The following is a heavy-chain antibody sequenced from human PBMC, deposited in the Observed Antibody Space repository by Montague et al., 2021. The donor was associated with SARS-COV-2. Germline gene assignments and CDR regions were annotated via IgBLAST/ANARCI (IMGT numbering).Heavy chain of an antibody. CDR3: ARDPWRITIFGVVTRYGMDV. D-gene: IGHD3-3*01. J-gene: IGHJ6*02. CDR2: IYYSGST. V-gene: IGHV4-61*01. CDR1: GGSVSSGSDY. Sequence: SETLSLTCTVSGGSVSSGSDYWSWIRQPPGKGLEWIGDIYYSGSTNYNPSLKSRVTISVDTSKNQFSLKLSSVTAADTAVYYCARDPWRITIFGVVTRYGMDVWGQGTTVTVSS.